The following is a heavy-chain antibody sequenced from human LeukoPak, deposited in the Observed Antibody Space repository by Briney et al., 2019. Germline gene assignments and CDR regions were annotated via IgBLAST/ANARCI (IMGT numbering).Heavy chain of an antibody. J-gene: IGHJ5*02. CDR1: GYTFTSYY. D-gene: IGHD2-15*01. V-gene: IGHV1-46*01. CDR2: INPSGGST. CDR3: ARVPINCSGGSCNWFDP. Sequence: ASVKVSCKASGYTFTSYYMHWVRQAPGQGLEWMGIINPSGGSTSYAQKFQGRVTMTRDTPTSTVYMELSSLRSEDTAVYYCARVPINCSGGSCNWFDPWGQGTLVTVSS.